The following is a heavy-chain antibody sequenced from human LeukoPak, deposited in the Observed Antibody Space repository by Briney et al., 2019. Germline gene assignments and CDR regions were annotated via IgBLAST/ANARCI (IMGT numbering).Heavy chain of an antibody. CDR1: GVSISEYY. V-gene: IGHV4-4*07. CDR2: IYITGST. Sequence: PSETLSLTCSVSGVSISEYYWTWFRQPAGKGLEWIGRIYITGSTNYNPSLKSRVTMSVDTSKNQLSPKLTSLTAADTAVYYCAKKDGDFWGQGTPVTVSS. CDR3: AKKDGDF. J-gene: IGHJ4*02.